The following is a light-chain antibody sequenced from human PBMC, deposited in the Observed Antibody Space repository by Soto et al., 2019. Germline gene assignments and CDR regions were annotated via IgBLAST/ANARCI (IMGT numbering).Light chain of an antibody. CDR2: DVS. CDR3: CSYAGSYTFGV. V-gene: IGLV2-11*01. J-gene: IGLJ1*01. Sequence: QSALTQPRSVSGSPGQSVTISCTGTSSDVGGYNYVSWYQQHPGKAPKLMIYDVSKRPSGVPDRFSGSKSGNTASLTISGLLAGDEADYYCCSYAGSYTFGVFGTGTKVTVL. CDR1: SSDVGGYNY.